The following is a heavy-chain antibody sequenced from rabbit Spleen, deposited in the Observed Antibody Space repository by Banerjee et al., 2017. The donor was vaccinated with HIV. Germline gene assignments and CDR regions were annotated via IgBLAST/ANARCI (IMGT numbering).Heavy chain of an antibody. CDR3: ARNVRSYTWGMDL. CDR1: GFSFSSNYH. V-gene: IGHV1S45*01. CDR2: IYTGSSGVT. D-gene: IGHD8-1*01. J-gene: IGHJ6*01. Sequence: QEQLEESGGDLVKPEGSLTLTCTASGFSFSSNYHMCWVRQAPGKGLEWIACIYTGSSGVTYYANWAKGRFTIPKPSSTTVTLQMTSLTAADTATYFCARNVRSYTWGMDLWGPGTLVTVS.